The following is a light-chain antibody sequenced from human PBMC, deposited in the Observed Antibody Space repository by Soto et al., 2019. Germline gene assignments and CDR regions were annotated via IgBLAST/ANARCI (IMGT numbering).Light chain of an antibody. CDR1: QSDSSSY. V-gene: IGKV3-20*01. CDR3: QQYGSSPWT. Sequence: EIVLTQSPGTLSLSPGERATLSCRASQSDSSSYLAWYQQKPGQAPRLLIYGASSRATGIPDRFSGSGSGTDFTLTYSRLEPEDFAVYYCQQYGSSPWTFGQGTKVEIK. J-gene: IGKJ1*01. CDR2: GAS.